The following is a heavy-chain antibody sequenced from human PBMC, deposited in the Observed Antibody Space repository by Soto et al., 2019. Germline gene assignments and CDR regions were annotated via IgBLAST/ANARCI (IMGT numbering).Heavy chain of an antibody. D-gene: IGHD3-9*01. J-gene: IGHJ4*02. Sequence: SETLSLTFAVSGGSISITNWWSWVRQPPGKGLEWIGEVHLRGTTNYNPSLKSRVSMSIDHSHNQLSLTLTAVTAADTAVYYCARELFDGRSPAGYCGQGTLVTVSS. CDR3: ARELFDGRSPAGY. V-gene: IGHV4-4*02. CDR1: GGSISITNW. CDR2: VHLRGTT.